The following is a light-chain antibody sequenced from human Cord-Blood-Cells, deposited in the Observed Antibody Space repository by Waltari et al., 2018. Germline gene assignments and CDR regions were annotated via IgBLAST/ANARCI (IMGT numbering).Light chain of an antibody. V-gene: IGKV1-39*01. CDR2: AAS. J-gene: IGKJ4*01. CDR1: QSISSY. CDR3: QQSYSTPLT. Sequence: DIKMTQSPSSLSASVGDRVTITFRASQSISSYLNWYQQKPGKAPKLLIYAASSLQSGVPSRFSGSGSGTDFTLTISSLQPEDFATYYCQQSYSTPLTFGGGTKVEIK.